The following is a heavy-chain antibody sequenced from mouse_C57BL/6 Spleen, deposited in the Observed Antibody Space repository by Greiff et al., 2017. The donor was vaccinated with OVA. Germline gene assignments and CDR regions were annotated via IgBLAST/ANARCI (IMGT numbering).Heavy chain of an antibody. V-gene: IGHV1-59*01. D-gene: IGHD1-1*01. Sequence: QVQLQQPGAELVRPGTSVKLSCTASGYTFTSYWMHWVQQRPGQGLEWIGVIDPSDSYPNYNHTFKGKATLTVDTSSSTAYMQLSSLTSEDSAVYYCARRGTVVAYYFDCWGKGTTLTVSS. CDR1: GYTFTSYW. J-gene: IGHJ2*01. CDR2: IDPSDSYP. CDR3: ARRGTVVAYYFDC.